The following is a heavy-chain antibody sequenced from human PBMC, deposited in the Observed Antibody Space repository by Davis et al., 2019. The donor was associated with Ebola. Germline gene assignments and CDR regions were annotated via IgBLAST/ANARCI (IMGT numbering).Heavy chain of an antibody. D-gene: IGHD3-9*01. CDR3: AKLYYDILTGYSD. J-gene: IGHJ4*02. V-gene: IGHV3-72*01. Sequence: PGGSLRLSCAASGFTFSDYYMDWVRQAPGMGLEWVGRIRNKASSYSTEYAASVKDRFIISRDDSKDSLYLQMNSLRAEDTAVYYCAKLYYDILTGYSDWGQGTLVTVSS. CDR2: IRNKASSYST. CDR1: GFTFSDYY.